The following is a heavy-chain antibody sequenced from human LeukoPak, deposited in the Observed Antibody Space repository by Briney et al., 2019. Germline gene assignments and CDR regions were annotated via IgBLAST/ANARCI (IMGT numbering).Heavy chain of an antibody. CDR1: GFTFSSYA. CDR2: ISGSGGST. D-gene: IGHD2-15*01. Sequence: GGSLRLSCAASGFTFSSYATSWVRQAPGKGLEWVSAISGSGGSTYYADSVKGRFTISRDNSKNTLYLQMNSLRAEDTAVYYCAKIQNRYCSGGSCFDYFDYWGQGTLVTVSS. J-gene: IGHJ4*02. CDR3: AKIQNRYCSGGSCFDYFDY. V-gene: IGHV3-23*01.